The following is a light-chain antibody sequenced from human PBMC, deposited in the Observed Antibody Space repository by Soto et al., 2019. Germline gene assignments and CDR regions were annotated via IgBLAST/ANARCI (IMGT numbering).Light chain of an antibody. CDR2: GAS. Sequence: EXVLTQSPGTLSVSPGERATLSCRASQSVSSKLAWYQQKPGQAPRLLFYGASTGATGIPARFSGSGSETEFTLSISSLQSEDFAVYYCQQYNNWPGTFGQGTKVDIK. CDR1: QSVSSK. J-gene: IGKJ1*01. V-gene: IGKV3-15*01. CDR3: QQYNNWPGT.